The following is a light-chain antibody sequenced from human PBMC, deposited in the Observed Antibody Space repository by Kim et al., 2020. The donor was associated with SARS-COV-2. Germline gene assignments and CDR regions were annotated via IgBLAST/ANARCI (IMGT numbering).Light chain of an antibody. CDR3: QSADISGTFYI. CDR1: AWPKQY. J-gene: IGLJ1*01. CDR2: KDT. V-gene: IGLV3-25*03. Sequence: PSRPARISCSGGAWPKQYAYWYQHKPGQAAVEVIYKDTERPSGIPERFSGSSSGTTVTLAISGVQAEDEADYYCQSADISGTFYIFGTGTKVTVL.